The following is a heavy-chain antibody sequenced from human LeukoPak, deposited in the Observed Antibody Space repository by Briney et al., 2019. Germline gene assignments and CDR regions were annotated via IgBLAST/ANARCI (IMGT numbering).Heavy chain of an antibody. V-gene: IGHV3-15*01. J-gene: IGHJ5*02. CDR1: GFTFSNCW. CDR2: IKRKTDGGTT. D-gene: IGHD2-2*01. CDR3: TTDPAYHEGWLDP. Sequence: GGSLRLSCAASGFTFSNCWMNWVRQAPGKGLEWVGRIKRKTDGGTTDYAAPLKGRFIISRDDSKNTVYLQMNSLETEDTAVYYCTTDPAYHEGWLDPWGQGTLVTVSS.